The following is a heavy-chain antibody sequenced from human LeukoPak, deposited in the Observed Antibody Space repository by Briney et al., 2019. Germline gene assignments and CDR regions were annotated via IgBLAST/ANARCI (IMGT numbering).Heavy chain of an antibody. Sequence: GGSLRLSCATSGFTFSSYWMHWVRHAPGKGLVWVSRINTDGSSTSYADSVKGRFTISRDNAKNTLYLQMNSLRAEDTAIYYCAKGTRNSYLTVHDYWGQGTLVTVSS. V-gene: IGHV3-74*01. D-gene: IGHD3-10*01. CDR1: GFTFSSYW. J-gene: IGHJ4*02. CDR2: INTDGSST. CDR3: AKGTRNSYLTVHDY.